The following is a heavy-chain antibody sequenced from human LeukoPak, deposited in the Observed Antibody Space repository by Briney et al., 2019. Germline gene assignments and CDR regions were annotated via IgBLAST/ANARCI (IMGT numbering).Heavy chain of an antibody. CDR1: GFTFSSYG. CDR3: ARVREYVGFDY. Sequence: PGGSVRLSCAASGFTFSSYGMSWVRQAPGKGLEWVANIKQDGSEKYYVDSVKGRFTISRDNAKNSLYLQMNSLGAEDTAVYYCARVREYVGFDYWGQGTLVTVSS. J-gene: IGHJ4*02. V-gene: IGHV3-7*01. D-gene: IGHD3-16*01. CDR2: IKQDGSEK.